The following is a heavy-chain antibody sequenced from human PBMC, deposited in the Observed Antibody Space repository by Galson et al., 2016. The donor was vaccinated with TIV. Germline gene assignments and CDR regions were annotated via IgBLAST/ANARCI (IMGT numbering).Heavy chain of an antibody. Sequence: SLRLSCAASGFTFSSYDMHWVRQVTGKGLEWVSGIGTAGATYYPGSVKGRFTISGENAKNSLYLQMNSLRAGDTAVYYCARGAGGSYSWACYSCYGMDVWAKGPRSPSP. J-gene: IGHJ6*02. CDR3: ARGAGGSYSWACYSCYGMDV. CDR1: GFTFSSYD. V-gene: IGHV3-13*01. D-gene: IGHD1-26*01. CDR2: IGTAGAT.